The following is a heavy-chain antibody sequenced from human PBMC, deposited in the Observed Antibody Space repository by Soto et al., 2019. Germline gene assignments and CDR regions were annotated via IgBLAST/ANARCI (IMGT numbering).Heavy chain of an antibody. CDR3: AKAKGSSWYNWFDP. CDR2: ISWNSGSI. CDR1: GFTFDDYA. Sequence: ESGGGLVRPGRSLRLSCAASGFTFDDYAMHWVRQAPGTGLEWVSGISWNSGSIGYADSVKGRFTISRDNAKNSLYLQMNSLRAEDTALYYCAKAKGSSWYNWFDPWGQGTLVTVSS. J-gene: IGHJ5*02. D-gene: IGHD6-13*01. V-gene: IGHV3-9*01.